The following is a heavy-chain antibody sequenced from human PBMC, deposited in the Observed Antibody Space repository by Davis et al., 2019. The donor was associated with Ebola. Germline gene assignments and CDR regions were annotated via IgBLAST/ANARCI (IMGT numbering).Heavy chain of an antibody. CDR2: TNHSGST. V-gene: IGHV4-34*01. Sequence: SETLSLTCAVYGGSSSGYYWSWIRQPPGKGLEWIGETNHSGSTNYNPSLKSRVTISVDTSKNQFSLKLSSVTAADTAVYYCARDMARITIFGVVRNWFDPWGQGTLVTVSS. D-gene: IGHD3-3*01. CDR3: ARDMARITIFGVVRNWFDP. J-gene: IGHJ5*02. CDR1: GGSSSGYY.